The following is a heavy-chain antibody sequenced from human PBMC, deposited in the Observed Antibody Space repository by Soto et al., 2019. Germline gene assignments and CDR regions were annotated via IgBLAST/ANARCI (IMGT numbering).Heavy chain of an antibody. D-gene: IGHD2-15*01. CDR2: IIPIFGTA. CDR1: GGTFSSYA. J-gene: IGHJ5*02. V-gene: IGHV1-69*13. Sequence: SVKVSCKASGGTFSSYAISWVRQAPGQGLEWMGGIIPIFGTANYAQRFQGRVTITADESTSTAYMELSSLRSEDTAVYYCARGCSGGSCYPPGYNWSDPWGQGTLVTVSP. CDR3: ARGCSGGSCYPPGYNWSDP.